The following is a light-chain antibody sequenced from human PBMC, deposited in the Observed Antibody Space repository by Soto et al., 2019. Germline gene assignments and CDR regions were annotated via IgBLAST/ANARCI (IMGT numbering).Light chain of an antibody. CDR2: LAS. CDR3: MQALQTPIT. Sequence: TRPQLSLPATPGGPAPISCRSSQSLLHSIGKTYLDWYLQKQGQSPQLLLYLASNRASGVPDRFSGSGSGTDFTLKISRVEAEDVGVYYCMQALQTPITFGQGTRLEIK. J-gene: IGKJ5*01. CDR1: QSLLHSIGKTY. V-gene: IGKV2-28*01.